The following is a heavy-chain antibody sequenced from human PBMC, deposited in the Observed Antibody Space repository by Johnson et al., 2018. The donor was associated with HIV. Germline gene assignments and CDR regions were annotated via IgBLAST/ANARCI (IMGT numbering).Heavy chain of an antibody. V-gene: IGHV3-30*02. CDR3: AKGQVARGAFDI. J-gene: IGHJ3*02. D-gene: IGHD2-15*01. Sequence: QVQLVESGGGLVQPGGSLRLSCAASGFTFSSYGMHWVRQAPGKGLEWVAFIRYDGSNKYYADSVKGRFTISRDNSKNTLYLQRNSLRAEDTAVYYCAKGQVARGAFDIWGQGTMVTVSS. CDR1: GFTFSSYG. CDR2: IRYDGSNK.